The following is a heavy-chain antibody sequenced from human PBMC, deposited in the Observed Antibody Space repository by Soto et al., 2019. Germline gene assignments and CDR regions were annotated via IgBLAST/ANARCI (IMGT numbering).Heavy chain of an antibody. CDR2: FDAEDGET. CDR3: ARGIKYGDYSRWFDP. D-gene: IGHD4-17*01. CDR1: GYSLTELS. J-gene: IGHJ5*02. V-gene: IGHV1-24*01. Sequence: ASVKVSCNVSGYSLTELSIHCVRQAPGKGLEWVGSFDAEDGETIYAQKFQGRVTMSEDTSPDTAYMKLSSLRSEDTAVYYCARGIKYGDYSRWFDPWGPGTLVTVSS.